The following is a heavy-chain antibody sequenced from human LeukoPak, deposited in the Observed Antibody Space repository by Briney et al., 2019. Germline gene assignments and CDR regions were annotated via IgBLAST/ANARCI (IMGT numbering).Heavy chain of an antibody. D-gene: IGHD3-16*01. CDR3: AREGAGTNYYYYYGMDV. J-gene: IGHJ6*02. CDR2: ISSSSSYT. V-gene: IGHV3-11*06. Sequence: GGSLRLSCAASGFTFSDYYMSWIRQAPGKGQEWVSYISSSSSYTNYADSVKGRFTISRDNAKNSLYLQMNSLRAEDTAVYYCAREGAGTNYYYYYGMDVWGQGTTVTVSS. CDR1: GFTFSDYY.